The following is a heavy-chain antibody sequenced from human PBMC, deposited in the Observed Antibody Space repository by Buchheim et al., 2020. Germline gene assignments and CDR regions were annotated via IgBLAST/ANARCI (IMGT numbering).Heavy chain of an antibody. V-gene: IGHV3-33*01. CDR1: GFTFSSYG. D-gene: IGHD6-19*01. CDR2: IWYDGSNK. J-gene: IGHJ4*02. Sequence: QVQLVESGGGVVQPGRSLRLSCAASGFTFSSYGMHWVRQAPGKGLERVAVIWYDGSNKYYADSVKGRFTISRDNSKNTLYLQMNSLRAEDTAVYYCARDIGSGWYEYFDYWGQGTL. CDR3: ARDIGSGWYEYFDY.